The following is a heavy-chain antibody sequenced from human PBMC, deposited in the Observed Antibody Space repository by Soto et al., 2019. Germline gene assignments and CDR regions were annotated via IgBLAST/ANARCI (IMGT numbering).Heavy chain of an antibody. CDR3: ARAVGWQLGNVDY. CDR2: IDHSGST. Sequence: PSETLSLTCAVYGGSFSGYYWSWTRQPPGKGLEWIGEIDHSGSTNYNPSLKSRVTISVDTSKNQFSLKLSSVTAADTAVYYCARAVGWQLGNVDYWGQGTLLTVSS. V-gene: IGHV4-34*01. CDR1: GGSFSGYY. J-gene: IGHJ4*02. D-gene: IGHD1-1*01.